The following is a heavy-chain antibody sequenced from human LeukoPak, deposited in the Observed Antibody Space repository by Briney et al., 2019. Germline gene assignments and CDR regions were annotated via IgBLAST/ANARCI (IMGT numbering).Heavy chain of an antibody. V-gene: IGHV4-59*08. CDR3: ARHPEPWGILTDY. Sequence: SETLSLTCTVSGGSISSYYWSWIRQPPGKGLEWIGYTYYSGSTNYNPSLKSRVTISVDTSKNQFSLKLSSVTAADTAVYYCARHPEPWGILTDYWGQGTLVTVSS. J-gene: IGHJ4*02. D-gene: IGHD3-9*01. CDR1: GGSISSYY. CDR2: TYYSGST.